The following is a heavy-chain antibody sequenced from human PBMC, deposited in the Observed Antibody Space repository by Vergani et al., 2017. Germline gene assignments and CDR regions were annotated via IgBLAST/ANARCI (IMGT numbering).Heavy chain of an antibody. CDR2: ISGSGGST. Sequence: EVQLVESGGGLVQPGGSLRLSCAASGFSLSRFWMSWVRQAPEKGLEWVSAISGSGGSTYYADSVKGRFTISRDNSKNTLYLQMNSLRAEDTAVYYCAKSGGGTSHPWGQGTLVTVSS. J-gene: IGHJ5*02. D-gene: IGHD2-2*01. CDR1: GFSLSRFW. CDR3: AKSGGGTSHP. V-gene: IGHV3-23*04.